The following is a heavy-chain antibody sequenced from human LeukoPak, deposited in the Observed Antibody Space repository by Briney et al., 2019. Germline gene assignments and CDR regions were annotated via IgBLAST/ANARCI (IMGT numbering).Heavy chain of an antibody. CDR2: IYYSGST. Sequence: NSSETLSLTCSVSGGSISSTDYYWSWIRQPPGKGLEWIGYIYYSGSTYNPSLKSRVTISVDTSKNQFSLKLSSVTAADTAVYYCARVRIGYCSSTSCYKRGGPFDYWGQGTLVTVSS. J-gene: IGHJ4*02. CDR1: GGSISSTDYY. D-gene: IGHD2-2*02. V-gene: IGHV4-30-4*01. CDR3: ARVRIGYCSSTSCYKRGGPFDY.